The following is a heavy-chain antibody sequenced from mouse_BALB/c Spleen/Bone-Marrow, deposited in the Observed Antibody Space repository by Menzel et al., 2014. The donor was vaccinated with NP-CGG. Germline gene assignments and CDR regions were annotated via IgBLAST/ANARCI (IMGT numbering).Heavy chain of an antibody. Sequence: QVQLQQSGSVLVRPGASVKLSCKASGYTFTSSWMHWAKQRPGQGLEWIGEIHPNSGNTNYNEKFKGKATLTVDTSSSTVYVDLSSLTSEDSAVYYCARTYYGNFYAMDYWGQGTSVTVSS. CDR1: GYTFTSSW. CDR2: IHPNSGNT. J-gene: IGHJ4*01. V-gene: IGHV1S130*01. CDR3: ARTYYGNFYAMDY. D-gene: IGHD2-10*01.